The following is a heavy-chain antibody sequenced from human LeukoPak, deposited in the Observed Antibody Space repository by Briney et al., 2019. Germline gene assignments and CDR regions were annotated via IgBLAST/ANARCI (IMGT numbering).Heavy chain of an antibody. J-gene: IGHJ6*03. D-gene: IGHD6-13*01. CDR2: MNPNSGNT. Sequence: GAAVKVSCKASGYTFTSYDINWVRQATVQGLEWMGWMNPNSGNTGYAQKFQGRVTITRNTSISTAYMELSSLRSEDTAVYYCARGTGQQLVRPYYYYMDVWGKGTTVTVSS. V-gene: IGHV1-8*01. CDR1: GYTFTSYD. CDR3: ARGTGQQLVRPYYYYMDV.